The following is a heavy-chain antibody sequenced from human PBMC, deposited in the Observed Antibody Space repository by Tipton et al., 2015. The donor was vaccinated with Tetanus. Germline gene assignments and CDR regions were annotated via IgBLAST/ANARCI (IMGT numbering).Heavy chain of an antibody. D-gene: IGHD3-3*01. J-gene: IGHJ4*02. Sequence: TLSLTCIVSGGSISSYYWSWIRQPPGKGLEWIGYIYYSGSTNYNPSFKSRVTMSVDTSKNQLSLKLDSVTSADTAVYYCATESLVFRRLLDWGPGILVTVSS. V-gene: IGHV4-59*03. CDR3: ATESLVFRRLLD. CDR1: GGSISSYY. CDR2: IYYSGST.